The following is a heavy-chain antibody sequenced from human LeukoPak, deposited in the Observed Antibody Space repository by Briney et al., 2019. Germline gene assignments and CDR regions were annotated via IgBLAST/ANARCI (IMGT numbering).Heavy chain of an antibody. V-gene: IGHV4-38-2*02. J-gene: IGHJ4*02. CDR2: IYHSGST. CDR1: GYPISSGYY. CDR3: ARQWFGELFGYFDY. Sequence: PSETLSLTCTVSGYPISSGYYWGWIRQPPGKGLEWIGSIYHSGSTYYNPSLKSRVTISVDTSKNQFSLKLSSVTAADTAVYYCARQWFGELFGYFDYWGQGTLVTVSS. D-gene: IGHD3-10*01.